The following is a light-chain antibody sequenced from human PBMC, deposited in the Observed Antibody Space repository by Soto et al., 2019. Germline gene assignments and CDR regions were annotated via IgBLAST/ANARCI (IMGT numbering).Light chain of an antibody. V-gene: IGKV1-5*03. Sequence: DIQMTQSPSTLSASVGDRVTITCRASQSISSWLAWYQQKPGKAPKLLIYKASSLESGVPSRFSGSGSGTEFTLTISSLQPDDFATYYCQQYNSYHTFGQGTKLEIQ. CDR1: QSISSW. CDR3: QQYNSYHT. J-gene: IGKJ2*01. CDR2: KAS.